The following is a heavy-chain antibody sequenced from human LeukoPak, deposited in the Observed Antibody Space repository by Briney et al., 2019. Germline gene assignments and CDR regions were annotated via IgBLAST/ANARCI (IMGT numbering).Heavy chain of an antibody. D-gene: IGHD6-19*01. Sequence: PGGSLRLSCAASGFTFSDHYMDWVRQAPGKGLEWVGRTRNKANSYTTEYAASVKGRFTISRDDSKNSLYLQMNSLKTEDTAVYYCARESPTSSGWGYYFDYWGQGTLVTVSS. CDR3: ARESPTSSGWGYYFDY. J-gene: IGHJ4*02. CDR1: GFTFSDHY. V-gene: IGHV3-72*01. CDR2: TRNKANSYTT.